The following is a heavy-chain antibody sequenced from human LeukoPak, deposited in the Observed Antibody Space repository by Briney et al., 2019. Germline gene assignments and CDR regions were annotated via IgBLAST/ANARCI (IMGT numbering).Heavy chain of an antibody. Sequence: GGSLRLSCAASGFTFSTSTMNWVRQASGKGLEWVSSIGSSGIDMYYVDSVKGRFTISRDNAENSLYLLLNNVRPEDTSVYYCVRGDYREHWGQGTLVTVSS. V-gene: IGHV3-21*06. D-gene: IGHD4-11*01. CDR1: GFTFSTST. CDR3: VRGDYREH. CDR2: IGSSGIDM. J-gene: IGHJ1*01.